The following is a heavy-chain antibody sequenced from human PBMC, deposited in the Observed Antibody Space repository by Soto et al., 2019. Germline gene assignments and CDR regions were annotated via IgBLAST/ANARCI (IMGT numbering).Heavy chain of an antibody. CDR2: INAGNGNT. CDR3: ARAVADGSGSYGTYYYYYGMDV. V-gene: IGHV1-3*01. D-gene: IGHD3-10*01. Sequence: GASVKVSCKASGYTFTSYAMHWVRQAPGQRLEWMGWINAGNGNTKYSQKFQGRVTITRDTSASTAYMELSSLRSEDTAVYYCARAVADGSGSYGTYYYYYGMDVWGQGTTVTVSS. CDR1: GYTFTSYA. J-gene: IGHJ6*02.